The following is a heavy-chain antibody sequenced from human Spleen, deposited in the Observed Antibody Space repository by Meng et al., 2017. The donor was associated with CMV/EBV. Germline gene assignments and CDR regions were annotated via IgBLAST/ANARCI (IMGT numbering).Heavy chain of an antibody. CDR2: ISGSGGST. J-gene: IGHJ4*02. Sequence: GESLKIYCAASGFTFSSYAMSWVRQAPGKGLEWVSAISGSGGSTYYADSVKGRFTISRDNSKNTLYLQMNSLRAEDTAVYYCAKDPFEYSSSYFDYWGQGTLVTVSS. V-gene: IGHV3-23*01. CDR1: GFTFSSYA. CDR3: AKDPFEYSSSYFDY. D-gene: IGHD6-6*01.